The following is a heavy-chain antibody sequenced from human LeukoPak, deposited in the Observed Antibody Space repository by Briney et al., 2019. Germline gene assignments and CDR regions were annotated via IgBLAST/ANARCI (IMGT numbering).Heavy chain of an antibody. Sequence: SETLSLTCTVSGGSISSSSYYWGWIRQPPGKGLEWIGSIYYSGSTYYNLSLKSRVTISVDTSKNQFSLKLSSVTAADTAVYYCARQPRSPAVRGVINTPWGQGTLVTVSS. V-gene: IGHV4-39*01. CDR2: IYYSGST. D-gene: IGHD3-10*01. J-gene: IGHJ5*02. CDR1: GGSISSSSYY. CDR3: ARQPRSPAVRGVINTP.